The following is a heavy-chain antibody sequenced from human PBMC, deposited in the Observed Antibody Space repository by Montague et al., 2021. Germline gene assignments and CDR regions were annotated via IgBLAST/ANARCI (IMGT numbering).Heavy chain of an antibody. CDR2: IYSSGST. V-gene: IGHV4-39*01. CDR3: TRPGGYCTNDTCYFWFAP. J-gene: IGHJ5*02. Sequence: SETLSLTCTVSGGSISRSSYYWGWIRQPPGKGLEWIGSIYSSGSTYYNPSLKSRVTISADTSKNQFSLKLSSVTAADTAVYYCTRPGGYCTNDTCYFWFAPWARESWSPSPQ. D-gene: IGHD2-8*01. CDR1: GGSISRSSYY.